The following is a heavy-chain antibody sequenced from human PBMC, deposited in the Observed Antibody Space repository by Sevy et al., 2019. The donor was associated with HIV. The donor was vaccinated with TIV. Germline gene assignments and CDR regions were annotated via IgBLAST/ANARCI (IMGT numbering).Heavy chain of an antibody. CDR1: GFTFSNYA. D-gene: IGHD3-10*01. CDR2: ISYDGSDK. Sequence: GGSLRLSCEASGFTFSNYAMHWVRQAPGKGLEWVAIISYDGSDKSYGDSIKGRFTISRDNSKNTLSLQVHSLRIDDTAVYYCARERADFFGESLQHWGQGTLVTVSS. CDR3: ARERADFFGESLQH. J-gene: IGHJ1*01. V-gene: IGHV3-30*03.